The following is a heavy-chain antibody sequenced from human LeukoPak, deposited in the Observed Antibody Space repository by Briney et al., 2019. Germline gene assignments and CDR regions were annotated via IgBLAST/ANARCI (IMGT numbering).Heavy chain of an antibody. Sequence: SETLSLTCAVYGGSFSGYYWSWIRQPPGKGLEWIGEINHSGSTNYNPSLKSRVTISVDTSKNQFSLKLSSVTAADTAVYYCARARREGSVVVVAATLFDYWGQGTLVTV. CDR2: INHSGST. D-gene: IGHD2-15*01. J-gene: IGHJ4*02. CDR3: ARARREGSVVVVAATLFDY. V-gene: IGHV4-34*01. CDR1: GGSFSGYY.